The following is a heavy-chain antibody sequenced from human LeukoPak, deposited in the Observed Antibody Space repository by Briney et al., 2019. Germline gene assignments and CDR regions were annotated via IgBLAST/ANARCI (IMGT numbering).Heavy chain of an antibody. CDR2: ISSRDNTI. V-gene: IGHV3-48*03. Sequence: PGGSLRLSCAASGFTFSSYEMRWFRQAPGKGLEWVSYISSRDNTIYYAYSVKGRFTISRDNAKNSLYLQMTSLRAEDTAVYYCARDYGGSSPFDYWGQGTLVTVSS. D-gene: IGHD4-23*01. CDR3: ARDYGGSSPFDY. CDR1: GFTFSSYE. J-gene: IGHJ4*02.